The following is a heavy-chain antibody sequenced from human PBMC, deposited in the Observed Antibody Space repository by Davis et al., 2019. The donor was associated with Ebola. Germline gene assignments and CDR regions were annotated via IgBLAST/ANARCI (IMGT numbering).Heavy chain of an antibody. V-gene: IGHV3-48*04. J-gene: IGHJ4*02. Sequence: GESLKISCAASGFTFTSYWMSWVRQAPGKGLEWVSYISSSSSTIYYADSVKGRFTISRDNAKNSLYLQMNSLRAEDTAVYYCARDVDYYDSSGYYYYFDYWGQGTLVTVSS. CDR3: ARDVDYYDSSGYYYYFDY. D-gene: IGHD3-22*01. CDR2: ISSSSSTI. CDR1: GFTFTSYW.